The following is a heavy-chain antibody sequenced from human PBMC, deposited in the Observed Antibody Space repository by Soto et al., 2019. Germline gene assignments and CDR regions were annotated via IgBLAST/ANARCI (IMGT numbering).Heavy chain of an antibody. CDR2: IIPIFGTA. Sequence: QVQLVQSGAEVNKPGSSVKVSCKASGGTFSSYAISWVRQAPGQGLEWMGGIIPIFGTANYAQKFQGRVTITADESTSTAYLELSSLRSEDTAVYYCARRSYYDFCSGLGAYYYYGMDVWGQGTTVTVPS. CDR1: GGTFSSYA. D-gene: IGHD3-3*01. CDR3: ARRSYYDFCSGLGAYYYYGMDV. V-gene: IGHV1-69*01. J-gene: IGHJ6*02.